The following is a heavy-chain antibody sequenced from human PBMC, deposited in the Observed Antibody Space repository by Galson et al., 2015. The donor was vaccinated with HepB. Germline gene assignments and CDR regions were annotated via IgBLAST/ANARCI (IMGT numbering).Heavy chain of an antibody. J-gene: IGHJ4*02. CDR3: VNAYDFWNGYHTSRFDH. CDR1: GFTFSSYS. Sequence: SLRLSCAASGFTFSSYSMHWVRQAPGKGLEHVSAISSNGGVTYYADSVKGRFTISRDNSKNTVYLQMSSLRAEDTAVYYCVNAYDFWNGYHTSRFDHWGQGTLVTVSS. V-gene: IGHV3-64D*06. D-gene: IGHD3-3*01. CDR2: ISSNGGVT.